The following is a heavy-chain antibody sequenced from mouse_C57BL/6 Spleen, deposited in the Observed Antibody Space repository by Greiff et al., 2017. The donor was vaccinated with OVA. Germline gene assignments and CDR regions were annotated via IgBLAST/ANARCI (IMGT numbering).Heavy chain of an antibody. J-gene: IGHJ3*01. D-gene: IGHD3-3*01. CDR3: ARHGDGFAY. V-gene: IGHV5-6*01. CDR2: ISSGGSYT. CDR1: GFTFSSYG. Sequence: EVQVVESGGDLVKPGGSLKLSCAASGFTFSSYGMSWVRQTPDKRLEWVATISSGGSYTYYPDSVKGRFTISRDNAKNTLYLQMSSLKSEDTAMYYCARHGDGFAYWGQGTLVTVSA.